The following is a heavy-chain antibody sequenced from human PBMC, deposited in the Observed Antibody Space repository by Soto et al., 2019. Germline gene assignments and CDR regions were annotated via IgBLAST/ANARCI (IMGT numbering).Heavy chain of an antibody. V-gene: IGHV3-23*01. CDR3: AKERLARGIDF. J-gene: IGHJ4*02. CDR1: GFTFSNYA. CDR2: ISGAGSNT. D-gene: IGHD3-10*01. Sequence: EVQLLDSGGGLVQPGGSLRLSCAASGFTFSNYAMSWVRQAPGKGLDWVSTISGAGSNTYYADSVKGRFSISRDNSKNMANLKMKNLRAEDTAVYDCAKERLARGIDFWGQGTLVTVSS.